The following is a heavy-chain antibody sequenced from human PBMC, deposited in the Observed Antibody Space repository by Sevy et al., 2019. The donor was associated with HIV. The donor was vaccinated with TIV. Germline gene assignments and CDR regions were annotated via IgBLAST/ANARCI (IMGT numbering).Heavy chain of an antibody. CDR1: GFTFSSFG. D-gene: IGHD2-8*01. CDR3: AKQGGYCSNGVCYRAFDY. V-gene: IGHV3-30*18. CDR2: ISHDGSNK. J-gene: IGHJ4*02. Sequence: GGSLRVSCAASGFTFSSFGMHWVRQAPGKGLEWVAIISHDGSNKIYADSVKGRFTISRDNSKNTLYLQMDSLRADDTAVYYSAKQGGYCSNGVCYRAFDYRGQGTLATVSS.